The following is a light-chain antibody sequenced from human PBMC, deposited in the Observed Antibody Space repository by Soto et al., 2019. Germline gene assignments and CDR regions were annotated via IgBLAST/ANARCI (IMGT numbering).Light chain of an antibody. V-gene: IGKV3-20*01. CDR1: QTMNSNY. Sequence: EVVLTQSPGTLSLSPGERATLSCRASQTMNSNYLAWYQHKPGQAPRLLIFGASRRATGIPDRFIGSGSGTDFTLTISRLEPEDIAVYYCQQSGGSLYTFGHGTKLEIK. CDR3: QQSGGSLYT. CDR2: GAS. J-gene: IGKJ2*01.